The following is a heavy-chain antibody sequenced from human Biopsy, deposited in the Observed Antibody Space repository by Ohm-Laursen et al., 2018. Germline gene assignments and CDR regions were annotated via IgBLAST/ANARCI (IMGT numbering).Heavy chain of an antibody. CDR1: GFSFSDNY. CDR2: IREKANSYTT. D-gene: IGHD2-15*01. J-gene: IGHJ5*01. V-gene: IGHV3-72*01. Sequence: SLRLSCTASGFSFSDNYMDWVRQAPGKGLEWVGCIREKANSYTTDYAASVKGRFTISRDDSKNSLYLQMNSLKTEDTALYYGARAGRYCSGGGCYSWFDSWGQGTLVTVSS. CDR3: ARAGRYCSGGGCYSWFDS.